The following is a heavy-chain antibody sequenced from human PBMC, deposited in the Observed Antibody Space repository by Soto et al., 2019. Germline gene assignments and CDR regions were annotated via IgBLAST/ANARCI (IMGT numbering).Heavy chain of an antibody. D-gene: IGHD5-12*01. CDR3: ARHTTPRDGYNYPLFDY. J-gene: IGHJ4*02. V-gene: IGHV5-10-1*01. CDR1: GYSIPFYW. Sequence: AESLTISRQVSGYSIPFYWIIWVRRMPGKGLEWMGRINPSDSDTDYSPSFQGHVTISVDKSISTAYLQWSTLKASDTAIFYCARHTTPRDGYNYPLFDYWGQGTLVTV. CDR2: INPSDSDT.